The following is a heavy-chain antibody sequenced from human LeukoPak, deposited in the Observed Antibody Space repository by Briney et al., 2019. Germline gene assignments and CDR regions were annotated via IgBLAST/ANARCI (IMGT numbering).Heavy chain of an antibody. D-gene: IGHD2-8*01. CDR1: AGSFSGYY. J-gene: IGHJ4*02. Sequence: PSETLSLTCAVYAGSFSGYYWSWIRQPPGKGLEWIGEINHSGSTNYNPSLKSRVTISVDTSKNQFSLKLSSVTAADTAVYYCARGYCTNGVCYEFDYWGQGTLVTVSS. CDR2: INHSGST. CDR3: ARGYCTNGVCYEFDY. V-gene: IGHV4-34*01.